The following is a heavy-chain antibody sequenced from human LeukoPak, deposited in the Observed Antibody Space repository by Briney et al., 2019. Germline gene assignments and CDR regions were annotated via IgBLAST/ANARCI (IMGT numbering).Heavy chain of an antibody. Sequence: VGSLRLSCGASGFTVSNHHMSWVRQTPGKGPEVVSVIFSGDNSYYIDSVKGRFTISRDNSKTTLYLQMNSLRAEDTAVYYCAKDRVRPETDIVVVPAANRPTRRPYYYYGMDVWGQGTTVTVSS. CDR2: IFSGDNS. V-gene: IGHV3-53*01. D-gene: IGHD2-2*01. J-gene: IGHJ6*02. CDR1: GFTVSNHH. CDR3: AKDRVRPETDIVVVPAANRPTRRPYYYYGMDV.